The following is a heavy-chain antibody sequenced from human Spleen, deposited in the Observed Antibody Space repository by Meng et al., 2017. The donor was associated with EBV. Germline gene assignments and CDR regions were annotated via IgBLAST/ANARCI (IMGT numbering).Heavy chain of an antibody. CDR3: IHGSSTSGSYYSY. J-gene: IGHJ1*01. Sequence: INFRQPGPTSVNPPQPLPLPCSFSGFSLTTTGVGVGWIRQPPGKALEWLALIFWDDDKRYSPSLKSRLTITKDTSKNQVVLRMTSMDPVDTATYFCIHGSSTSGSYYSYWGQGTLVTVFS. V-gene: IGHV2-5*02. CDR1: GFSLTTTGVG. D-gene: IGHD3-10*01. CDR2: IFWDDDK.